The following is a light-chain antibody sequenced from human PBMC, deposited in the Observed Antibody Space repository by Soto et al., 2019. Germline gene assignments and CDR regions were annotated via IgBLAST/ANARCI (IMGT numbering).Light chain of an antibody. CDR2: DAS. Sequence: EIVLTQSPATLSLSPGERATLSCRASQSVTTRLGWYQQKPGQAPRLLIYDASNRATGIPDRFSGSGSGTDFTLAISRLEPEDCAVYYCQQRSPWPQTFGQGTKVEI. V-gene: IGKV3-11*01. CDR1: QSVTTR. CDR3: QQRSPWPQT. J-gene: IGKJ1*01.